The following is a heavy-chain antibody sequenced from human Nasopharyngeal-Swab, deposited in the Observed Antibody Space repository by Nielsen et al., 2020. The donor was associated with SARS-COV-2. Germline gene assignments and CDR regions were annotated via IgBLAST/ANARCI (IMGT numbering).Heavy chain of an antibody. D-gene: IGHD3-3*01. CDR3: AATSVLRFLEWLNNWFDP. Sequence: SETLSLTCTVSSGSISSSSYYWGWIRQPPGKGLEWIGSIYYSGSTYYNPSLKSRVTISVDTSKNQFSLKLSSVTAADTAVYYCAATSVLRFLEWLNNWFDPWGQGTLVTVSS. V-gene: IGHV4-39*01. J-gene: IGHJ5*02. CDR2: IYYSGST. CDR1: SGSISSSSYY.